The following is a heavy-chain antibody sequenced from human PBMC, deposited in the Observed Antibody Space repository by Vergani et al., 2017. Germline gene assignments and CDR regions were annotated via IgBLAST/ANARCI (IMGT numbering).Heavy chain of an antibody. CDR3: ARHYYDSSGYDGFDY. J-gene: IGHJ4*02. D-gene: IGHD3-22*01. V-gene: IGHV1-3*04. CDR1: GYTFTSYA. CDR2: INTGNGNT. Sequence: QVQLVQSGAEVKKPGASVKVSCKASGYTFTSYAMHWVRQAPGQRLEWMGWINTGNGNTKYSQKFQGRVTITRDTSASTAYMELSSLRSEDTAVYYCARHYYDSSGYDGFDYWGQGTLVTVSS.